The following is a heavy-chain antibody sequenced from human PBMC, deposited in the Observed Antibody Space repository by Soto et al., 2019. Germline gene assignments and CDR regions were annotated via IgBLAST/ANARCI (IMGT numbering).Heavy chain of an antibody. D-gene: IGHD3-22*01. CDR2: IWYDGSIK. J-gene: IGHJ6*02. V-gene: IGHV3-33*01. CDR1: ESMFGSYG. Sequence: QVQLVESGGGVVQPGRSLRLSCVASESMFGSYGMYWVRQAPGKGLEWVAVIWYDGSIKHYADSVKGRFTISRDNSKNTLELQMNSLRARDTAVYYCARVSSDYYGMDVWCQRTAFLVSS. CDR3: ARVSSDYYGMDV.